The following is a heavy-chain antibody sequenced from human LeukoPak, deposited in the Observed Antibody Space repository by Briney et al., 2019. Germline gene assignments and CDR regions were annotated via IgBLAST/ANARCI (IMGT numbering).Heavy chain of an antibody. V-gene: IGHV3-48*01. J-gene: IGHJ4*02. CDR1: GFAFSLYS. Sequence: GGSLRLSCAASGFAFSLYSMTWVRQAPGKGLEWISYIGGISGTIKYADSVKGRFTISRDNAKSSLFLQMDSLRAEDTAVYFCATLWGGHWGQGTLVTVSP. CDR3: ATLWGGH. D-gene: IGHD3-16*01. CDR2: IGGISGTI.